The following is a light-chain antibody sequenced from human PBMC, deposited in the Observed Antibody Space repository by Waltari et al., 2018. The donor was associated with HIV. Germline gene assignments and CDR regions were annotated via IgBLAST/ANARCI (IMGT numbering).Light chain of an antibody. V-gene: IGKV1D-12*01. J-gene: IGKJ5*01. CDR1: QDISKW. CDR3: QQANSFPIT. Sequence: DIQLTQSPSSVSASVGDRVSITCRASQDISKWLAWYQQKPGKAPKLLIYEASNLQGGVPSRFSGSGSGKDFTLTISSLQPEDFATYYCQQANSFPITFGQGTRLEIK. CDR2: EAS.